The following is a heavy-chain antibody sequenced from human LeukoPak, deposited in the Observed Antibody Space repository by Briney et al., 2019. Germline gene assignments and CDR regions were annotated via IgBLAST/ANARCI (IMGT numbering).Heavy chain of an antibody. V-gene: IGHV3-33*01. D-gene: IGHD3-9*01. Sequence: PRRSLRLSCAASGFTFSSYGMHWVRQAPGKGLEWVAVIWYDGSNKYYADSVKGRFTISRDNSKNTLYLQMNSLRAEDTAVYYCARENDYDILTGYYPPGFDYWGQGTLVTVSS. CDR2: IWYDGSNK. CDR1: GFTFSSYG. J-gene: IGHJ4*02. CDR3: ARENDYDILTGYYPPGFDY.